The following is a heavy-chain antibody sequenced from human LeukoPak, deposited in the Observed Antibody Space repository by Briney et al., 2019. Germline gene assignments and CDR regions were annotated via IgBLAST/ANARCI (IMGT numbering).Heavy chain of an antibody. Sequence: PSETLSLTCAVYGGSFSGYYWSWIRQPPGKGLEWIGEINHSGSTNYNPSLKSRVTISVDTSKNQFSLKLSSVTAADTAVYYCARLWAAPYYYYYMDVWGKGTTVTVSS. D-gene: IGHD6-6*01. V-gene: IGHV4-34*01. CDR3: ARLWAAPYYYYYMDV. J-gene: IGHJ6*03. CDR1: GGSFSGYY. CDR2: INHSGST.